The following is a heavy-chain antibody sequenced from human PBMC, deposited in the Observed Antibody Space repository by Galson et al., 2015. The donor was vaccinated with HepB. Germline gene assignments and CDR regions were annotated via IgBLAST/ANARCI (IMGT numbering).Heavy chain of an antibody. CDR2: IGGRGGST. J-gene: IGHJ4*02. V-gene: IGHV3-23*01. D-gene: IGHD2-2*01. CDR3: AKEGSTVACLTEFDY. CDR1: KFTFSSYA. Sequence: SLRLSCAASKFTFSSYAMSWVRQAPGKGLEWVSGIGGRGGSTDYADSVKGRFTISRDNSKNTLFLQMNSMRAEDTAIYYCAKEGSTVACLTEFDYWGQGALVTASS.